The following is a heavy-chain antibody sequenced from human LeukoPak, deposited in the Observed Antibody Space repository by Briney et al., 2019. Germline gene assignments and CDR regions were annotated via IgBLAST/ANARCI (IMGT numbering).Heavy chain of an antibody. D-gene: IGHD3-10*01. V-gene: IGHV4-31*03. CDR3: ARGRSGFMVRGVYYFDY. Sequence: PSETLFLTCTVSGGSISSGGYYWSWIRQHPGKGLEWIGYIYYSGSTYYNPSLKSRVTISVDTSKNQFSLKLSSVTAADTAVYYCARGRSGFMVRGVYYFDYWGQGTLVTVSS. CDR1: GGSISSGGYY. CDR2: IYYSGST. J-gene: IGHJ4*02.